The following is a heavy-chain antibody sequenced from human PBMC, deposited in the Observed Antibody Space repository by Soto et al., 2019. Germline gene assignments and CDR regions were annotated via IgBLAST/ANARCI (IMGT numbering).Heavy chain of an antibody. J-gene: IGHJ6*03. V-gene: IGHV1-69*13. CDR3: ARGPLYGDAQSRFYYYMDV. CDR1: GGTFSSYA. Sequence: GASVKVSCKASGGTFSSYAISWVRQAPGQGLEWMGGIIPIFGTANYAQKFQGRVTITADESTSTAYMELNSLRAEDTAVYYCARGPLYGDAQSRFYYYMDVWGKGITVTVSS. D-gene: IGHD4-17*01. CDR2: IIPIFGTA.